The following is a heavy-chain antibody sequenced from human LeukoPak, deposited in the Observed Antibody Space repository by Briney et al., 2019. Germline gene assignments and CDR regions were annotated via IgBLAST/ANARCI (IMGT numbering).Heavy chain of an antibody. J-gene: IGHJ4*02. CDR1: GFTFSSYS. D-gene: IGHD2-2*01. Sequence: GGSLRLSCAASGFTFSSYSMNWVRQAPGKGLEWVAFIRYDGSNKYYADSVKGRFTISRDNSKNTLYLQMNSLRAEDTAVYYCAKVTSRTVYFDYWGQGTLVTVSS. CDR3: AKVTSRTVYFDY. CDR2: IRYDGSNK. V-gene: IGHV3-30*02.